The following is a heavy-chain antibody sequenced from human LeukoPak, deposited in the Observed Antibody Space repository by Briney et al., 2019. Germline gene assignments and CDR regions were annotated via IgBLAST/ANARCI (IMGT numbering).Heavy chain of an antibody. J-gene: IGHJ4*02. D-gene: IGHD5-12*01. CDR3: ARDQEVATTD. CDR2: ISSSSSYK. CDR1: GFSFSDYY. V-gene: IGHV3-11*06. Sequence: GGSLRLSCAASGFSFSDYYMSWIRQAPGKGLEWVSKISSSSSYKNYADSVKGRFTISRDNAKNSLYLQMNSLRAEDTAVYYCARDQEVATTDWGQGTLVIVSS.